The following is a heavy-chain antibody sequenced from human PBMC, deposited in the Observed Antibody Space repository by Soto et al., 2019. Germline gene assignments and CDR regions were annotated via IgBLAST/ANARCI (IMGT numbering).Heavy chain of an antibody. J-gene: IGHJ4*02. D-gene: IGHD3-10*01. Sequence: EVQLVESGGGLVKPGGSLRLSCAASGFTFSSYSMNWVRQAPGKGLEWVSSISSSSSYIYYADSVKGRFTISRDNAKNSLYLQRISLRAEDTAVYYCASHGSGSYYNGIDYWGQATLVTVSS. CDR1: GFTFSSYS. V-gene: IGHV3-21*01. CDR3: ASHGSGSYYNGIDY. CDR2: ISSSSSYI.